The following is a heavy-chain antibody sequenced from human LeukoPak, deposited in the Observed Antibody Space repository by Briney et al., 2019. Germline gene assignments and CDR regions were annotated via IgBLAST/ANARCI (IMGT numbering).Heavy chain of an antibody. D-gene: IGHD2-21*02. CDR3: ARAPAYCGGDCYFY. CDR1: GYIFTDYY. CDR2: INPNNGGT. Sequence: ASVKVSCKASGYIFTDYYMHWVRQAPGQGLEWMGRINPNNGGTYYSQKFQGRVTMTRDTSITTAYMELGRLRSDDTAVYYCARAPAYCGGDCYFYWGQGTLVTVSS. J-gene: IGHJ4*02. V-gene: IGHV1-2*06.